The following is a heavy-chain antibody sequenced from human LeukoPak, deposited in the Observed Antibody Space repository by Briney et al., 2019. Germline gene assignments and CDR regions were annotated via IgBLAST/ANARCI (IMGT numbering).Heavy chain of an antibody. J-gene: IGHJ3*02. CDR2: ISYDGSNK. D-gene: IGHD6-19*01. CDR1: GFTFSSYA. V-gene: IGHV3-30-3*01. Sequence: GSLRLSCAVSGFTFSSYAMHWVRQAPGKGLEWVAFISYDGSNKYYADSVKGRFTISRDNSKNTLYLQMNSLRAEDRAVYYCARDQYSSGYNAFDIWGQGTMVTVSS. CDR3: ARDQYSSGYNAFDI.